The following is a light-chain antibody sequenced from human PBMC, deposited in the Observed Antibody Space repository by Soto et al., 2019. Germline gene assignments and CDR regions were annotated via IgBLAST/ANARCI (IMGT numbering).Light chain of an antibody. V-gene: IGLV1-47*02. Sequence: QSVLTQPPSASGAPGQRVTLSCVGGSSNVGFNAVNWYQQIPGAAPKLLMHGNSQRPSGVPDRFSGSKSVTSASLAIIGLRTEDEAHYYCAAWDDSLRGVVFGGGTKLTVL. J-gene: IGLJ2*01. CDR1: SSNVGFNA. CDR3: AAWDDSLRGVV. CDR2: GNS.